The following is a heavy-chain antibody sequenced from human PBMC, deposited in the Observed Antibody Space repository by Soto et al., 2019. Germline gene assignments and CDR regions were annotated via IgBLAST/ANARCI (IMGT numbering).Heavy chain of an antibody. Sequence: DVQLLGSGGGLVQPEGSLRLSCAASGFTFSSYAMGWVRQGPGKGLEWVAVVSIGGSTHYADSVRGRFSLSRDHSTSPLPLQLNRLTAEDTAVYFCAKRRGAGGHFDYWGQGALVTVSS. CDR3: AKRRGAGGHFDY. D-gene: IGHD2-15*01. J-gene: IGHJ4*02. CDR1: GFTFSSYA. CDR2: VSIGGST. V-gene: IGHV3-23*01.